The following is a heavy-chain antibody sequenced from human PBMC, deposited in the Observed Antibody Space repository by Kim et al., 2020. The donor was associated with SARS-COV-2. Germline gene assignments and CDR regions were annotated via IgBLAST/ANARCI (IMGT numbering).Heavy chain of an antibody. V-gene: IGHV3-48*03. CDR3: ARVFGSSWLVWFDP. D-gene: IGHD6-13*01. CDR1: GFTFSSYE. CDR2: ISSSGSTI. Sequence: GGSLRLSCAASGFTFSSYEMNWVRQAPGKGLEWVSYISSSGSTIYYADSVKGRFTISRDNAKNSLYLQMNSLRAEDTAVYYCARVFGSSWLVWFDPWGQGTLVTVSS. J-gene: IGHJ5*02.